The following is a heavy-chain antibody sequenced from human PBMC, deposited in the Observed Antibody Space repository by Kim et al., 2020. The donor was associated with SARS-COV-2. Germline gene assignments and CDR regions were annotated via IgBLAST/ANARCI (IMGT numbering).Heavy chain of an antibody. CDR3: ARPDDFWSGYKS. V-gene: IGHV1-3*01. J-gene: IGHJ4*02. Sequence: ASVKVSCKASGYTFTSYAMHWVRQAPGQRLEWMGWINAGNGNTKYSQKFQGRVTITRDTSASTAYMELSSLRSEDTAVYYCARPDDFWSGYKSWGQGTLVTVSS. CDR2: INAGNGNT. CDR1: GYTFTSYA. D-gene: IGHD3-3*01.